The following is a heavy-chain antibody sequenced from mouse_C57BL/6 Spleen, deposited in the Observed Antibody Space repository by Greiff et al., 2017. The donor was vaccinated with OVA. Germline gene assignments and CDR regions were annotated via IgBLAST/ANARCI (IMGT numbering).Heavy chain of an antibody. J-gene: IGHJ2*01. CDR1: GYSFTSYW. V-gene: IGHV1-72*01. Sequence: QVQLQQPGAELVKPGASVKLSCKASGYSFTSYWMHWVKQRPGRGLVWLGRIDPNSGGTKYNEKFKSKATLTVDKPSSTAYMQLSSLTSEDSAVYYCARDGYYSFDYWGQGTTLTVSS. CDR2: IDPNSGGT. D-gene: IGHD2-3*01. CDR3: ARDGYYSFDY.